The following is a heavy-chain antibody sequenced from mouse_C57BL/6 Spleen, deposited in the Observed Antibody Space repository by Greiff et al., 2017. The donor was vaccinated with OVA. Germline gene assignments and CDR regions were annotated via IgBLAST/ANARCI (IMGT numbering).Heavy chain of an antibody. J-gene: IGHJ4*01. CDR3: ARGDGSSAY. D-gene: IGHD1-1*01. Sequence: DVKLQESGGGLVKPGGSLKLSCAASGFTFSSYAMSWVRQTPEKRLEWVATISDGGSYTYYPDNVKGRFTISRDNAKNNLYLQMSHLKSEDTAMYYCARGDGSSAYWGQGTSVTVSS. V-gene: IGHV5-4*03. CDR2: ISDGGSYT. CDR1: GFTFSSYA.